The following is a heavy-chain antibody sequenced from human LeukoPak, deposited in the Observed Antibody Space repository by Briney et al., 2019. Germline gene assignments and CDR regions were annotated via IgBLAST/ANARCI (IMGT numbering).Heavy chain of an antibody. J-gene: IGHJ4*02. CDR3: ARGPSGYHNT. D-gene: IGHD5-12*01. V-gene: IGHV3-30*07. CDR2: ISYGGSNK. Sequence: GRSLRLSCAASGFTFSNYAMHWVRQAPGTGLQWVTLISYGGSNKVYADSVKGRFTISRDNSKNTLYLQMNSLRAEDTAVYYCARGPSGYHNTGGQGTLVTVSS. CDR1: GFTFSNYA.